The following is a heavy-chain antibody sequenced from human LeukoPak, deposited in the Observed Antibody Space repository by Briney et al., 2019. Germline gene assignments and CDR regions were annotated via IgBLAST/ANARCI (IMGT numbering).Heavy chain of an antibody. J-gene: IGHJ4*02. D-gene: IGHD3-10*01. V-gene: IGHV4-39*01. Sequence: SETLSLTCTVSGGSISSSSYYWGWIRQPPGKGLEWIGSIYYSGSTYYNPSLKSRVTISVDTSKNQFSLKLSSVTAADTAVYYCARHRRITMVRGVIITFPDYWGQGTLVTVSS. CDR2: IYYSGST. CDR3: ARHRRITMVRGVIITFPDY. CDR1: GGSISSSSYY.